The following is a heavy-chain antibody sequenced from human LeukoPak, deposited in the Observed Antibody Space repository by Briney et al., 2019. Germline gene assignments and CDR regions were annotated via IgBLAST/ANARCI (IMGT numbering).Heavy chain of an antibody. D-gene: IGHD3-10*01. CDR1: GFNFDDYG. V-gene: IGHV3-43D*04. J-gene: IGHJ4*02. CDR2: ITWDGDYT. CDR3: AKDKRAGSASYLFDY. Sequence: GGSLRLSCAASGFNFDDYGTHWVRQAAGKGLEWVSLITWDGDYTYYVDSVRGRFTISRDNSKKSVYLQMNSLRPEDTALYYCAKDKRAGSASYLFDYWGQGTLVTVSS.